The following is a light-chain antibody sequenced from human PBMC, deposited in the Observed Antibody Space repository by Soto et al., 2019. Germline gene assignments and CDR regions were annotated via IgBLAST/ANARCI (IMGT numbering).Light chain of an antibody. CDR1: SSNIGSNT. CDR3: AAWDDSLNGPV. CDR2: SNN. J-gene: IGLJ1*01. V-gene: IGLV1-44*01. Sequence: VLTQPPSASGTPGQRVTISCSGSSSNIGSNTVNWYQQLPGTAPKLLIYSNNQRPSGVPDRFSGSKSGTSASLAISGFQSEDEADYYCAAWDDSLNGPVFGTGTKVTV.